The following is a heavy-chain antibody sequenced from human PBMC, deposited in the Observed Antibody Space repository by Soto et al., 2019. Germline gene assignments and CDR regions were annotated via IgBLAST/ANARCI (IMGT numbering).Heavy chain of an antibody. D-gene: IGHD2-21*02. CDR1: GYTLGEVA. V-gene: IGHV1-24*01. Sequence: SVKVSCKVAGYTLGEVAIHWVRQAPEKGFEWMGGFDPEGSDTIYAQKFQGRVTMTSDTSTETAYMELESLTSEDTAFYYCATMGFCGPGCYSFDYWGQGTLVTVSS. J-gene: IGHJ4*02. CDR2: FDPEGSDT. CDR3: ATMGFCGPGCYSFDY.